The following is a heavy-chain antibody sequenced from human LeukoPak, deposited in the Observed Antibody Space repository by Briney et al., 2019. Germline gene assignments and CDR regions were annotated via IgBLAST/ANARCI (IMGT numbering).Heavy chain of an antibody. CDR1: GFSFSDHY. J-gene: IGHJ4*02. CDR3: VRTASRIFGMQ. CDR2: ISRSGSTI. V-gene: IGHV3-11*04. Sequence: PGGSLRLSCAASGFSFSDHYMSWIRQAPGKGLEWVSYISRSGSTIYYADSVKGRFTISRDNAKNSLYLQMNSLRAEDTAVYYCVRTASRIFGMQWGQGTLVIVSS. D-gene: IGHD3-3*01.